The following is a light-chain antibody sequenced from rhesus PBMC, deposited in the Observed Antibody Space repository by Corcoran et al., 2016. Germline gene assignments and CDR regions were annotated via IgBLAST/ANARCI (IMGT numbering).Light chain of an antibody. CDR1: QSISSW. CDR3: QQYSSRPFT. Sequence: DIQMTQSPSSLSASVGDTVTITCRASQSISSWLAWYQQKPGKAPKLLIYKASSLESGAPSRFSGSGSGTDFTLTISSLQSEDFATYYCQQYSSRPFTFGPGTKLDIK. CDR2: KAS. V-gene: IGKV1-22*01. J-gene: IGKJ3*01.